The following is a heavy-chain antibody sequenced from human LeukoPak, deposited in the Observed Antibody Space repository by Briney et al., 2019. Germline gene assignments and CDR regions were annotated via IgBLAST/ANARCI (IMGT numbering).Heavy chain of an antibody. CDR3: AKNRSEYSSDCPDY. CDR2: IRYDGSNK. CDR1: GFTFSSYG. Sequence: GGSLRLSCAASGFTFSSYGMHWVRQAPGKGLEWVAFIRYDGSNKYYADSVKGRFTISRDNSKNTLYLQMNSLRAEDTAVYYCAKNRSEYSSDCPDYWGQGTLVTVSS. V-gene: IGHV3-30*02. J-gene: IGHJ4*02. D-gene: IGHD3-22*01.